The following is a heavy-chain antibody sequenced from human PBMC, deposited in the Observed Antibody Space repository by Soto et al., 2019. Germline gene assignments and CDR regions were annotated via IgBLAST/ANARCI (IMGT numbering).Heavy chain of an antibody. V-gene: IGHV1-18*01. CDR3: ARPRKWLRSDGMDV. J-gene: IGHJ6*02. D-gene: IGHD5-12*01. Sequence: QVQLVQSGAEVKKPGASVKVSCKGSGYTFTSHGITWVRQAPGQGLEWMGWSSADNGDTKYAQKVQGRVTMTTETSTSTAYMELRSLRFDDTAIYYCARPRKWLRSDGMDVWGQGTTVTVSS. CDR1: GYTFTSHG. CDR2: SSADNGDT.